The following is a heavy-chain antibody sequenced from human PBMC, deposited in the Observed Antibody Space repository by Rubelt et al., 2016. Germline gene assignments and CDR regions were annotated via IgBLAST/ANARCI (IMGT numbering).Heavy chain of an antibody. Sequence: EVQLLESGGGLVQPGGSLRLSCAASGFTFSSYAMSWVRQAPGKGLEWVSAISGSGGSTYYADSVKGRFTISRDNSKNTLYLQMNSLRAEDTAVYYCAKANGASIVVVPAAIPRPNWFDPWGQGTLVTVSS. J-gene: IGHJ5*02. V-gene: IGHV3-23*01. CDR2: ISGSGGST. CDR1: GFTFSSYA. CDR3: AKANGASIVVVPAAIPRPNWFDP. D-gene: IGHD2-2*01.